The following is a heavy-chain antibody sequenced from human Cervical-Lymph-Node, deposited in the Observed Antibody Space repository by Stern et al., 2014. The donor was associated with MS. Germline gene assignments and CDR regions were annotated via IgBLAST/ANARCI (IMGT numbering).Heavy chain of an antibody. Sequence: QVQLQESGPGLVKPSETLSLTCTVSGGSISSDYHYWGWIRQPPGKGLEWLGSISYSGNTYNNPSLKSRVIISVDRSKNQFSLQRSSVTAADTAVYYCARQYQPLIYPDYFDYWGQGALVTVSS. D-gene: IGHD2-2*02. J-gene: IGHJ4*02. V-gene: IGHV4-39*01. CDR3: ARQYQPLIYPDYFDY. CDR2: ISYSGNT. CDR1: GGSISSDYHY.